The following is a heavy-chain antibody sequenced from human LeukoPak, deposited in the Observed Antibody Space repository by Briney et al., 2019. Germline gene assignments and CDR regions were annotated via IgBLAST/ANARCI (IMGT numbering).Heavy chain of an antibody. CDR2: IYYSGST. Sequence: SETLSLTCTVSGCSISSYYWSWIRQPPGKGLEWIGYIYYSGSTNYNPSLKSRVTISVDTSKNQFSLKLSSVPAAATAEYYCARRGAVEATAASYVYWGQGTLVTVSS. V-gene: IGHV4-59*12. CDR3: ARRGAVEATAASYVY. D-gene: IGHD1-26*01. CDR1: GCSISSYY. J-gene: IGHJ4*02.